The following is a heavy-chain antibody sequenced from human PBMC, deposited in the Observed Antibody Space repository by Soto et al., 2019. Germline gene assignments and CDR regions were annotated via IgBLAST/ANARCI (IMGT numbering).Heavy chain of an antibody. CDR1: GDSVSSNSAT. CDR2: TYYRSKWYN. Sequence: SQTLSLTCAISGDSVSSNSATWHRIRQSPSRGLEWLGRTYYRSKWYNDYALSVKSRITINPDTSKNQFSLHLNSVTPEDTAVYYCARLIVVPYYFDSWGQGTLVTVSS. CDR3: ARLIVVPYYFDS. D-gene: IGHD3-22*01. J-gene: IGHJ4*02. V-gene: IGHV6-1*01.